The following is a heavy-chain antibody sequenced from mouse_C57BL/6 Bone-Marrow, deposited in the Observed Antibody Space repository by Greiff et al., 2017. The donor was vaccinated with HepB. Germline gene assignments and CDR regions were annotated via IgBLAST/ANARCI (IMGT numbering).Heavy chain of an antibody. J-gene: IGHJ2*01. CDR3: ARWDWAYYFDY. D-gene: IGHD4-1*01. Sequence: EVKLVESGGDLVKPGGSLKLSCAASGFTFSSYGMSWVRQTPDKRLEWVATISSGGSYTYYPDIVKGRFTISRDNAKNTLYLQMSSLKSEDTAMYYCARWDWAYYFDYWGQGTTLTVSS. CDR2: ISSGGSYT. V-gene: IGHV5-6*01. CDR1: GFTFSSYG.